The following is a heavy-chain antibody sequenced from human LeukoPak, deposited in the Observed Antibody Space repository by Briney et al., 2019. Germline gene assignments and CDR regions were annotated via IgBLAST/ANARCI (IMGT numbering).Heavy chain of an antibody. CDR1: GSIFTSYW. V-gene: IGHV5-51*01. J-gene: IGHJ4*02. Sequence: GGPPQTSVQCAGSIFTSYWIGGGRQLPGKGREGMGIIYLGESDTIKSPSCEGQVTISANKSNSTSYLEWSSLKAADAGIYACARPTPDYGGSPFDYWGQGALVTVSS. CDR2: IYLGESDT. D-gene: IGHD4-23*01. CDR3: ARPTPDYGGSPFDY.